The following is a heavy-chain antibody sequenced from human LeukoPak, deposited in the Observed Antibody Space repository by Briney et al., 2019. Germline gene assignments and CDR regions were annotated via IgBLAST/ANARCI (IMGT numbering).Heavy chain of an antibody. J-gene: IGHJ5*02. D-gene: IGHD3-16*01. Sequence: GGSLRLSCAASGFTFSDYYMSWIRQAPGKGLEWVSYISSSGSTIYYADSVKGRFTISRDNAKDSLYLQMNSLRAEDTAVYYCARDPSTPRVITFGGAIGNWFDPWGQGTLVTVSS. V-gene: IGHV3-11*01. CDR3: ARDPSTPRVITFGGAIGNWFDP. CDR2: ISSSGSTI. CDR1: GFTFSDYY.